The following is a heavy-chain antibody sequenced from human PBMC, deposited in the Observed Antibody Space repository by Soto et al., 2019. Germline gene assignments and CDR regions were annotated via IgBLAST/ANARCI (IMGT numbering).Heavy chain of an antibody. J-gene: IGHJ4*02. CDR1: GFTFSNAW. CDR3: YTEHTLFMAH. Sequence: EAQLVESGGGLVTPGESLRLSCVASGFTFSNAWMSWVRQVPGKGLEWIGRITSKSAGATTAYAAPVTGRFTVSRDDLNNTLYLKVNSLKTEDTGIYYCYTEHTLFMAHWGQGTLVTVSS. V-gene: IGHV3-15*01. CDR2: ITSKSAGATT.